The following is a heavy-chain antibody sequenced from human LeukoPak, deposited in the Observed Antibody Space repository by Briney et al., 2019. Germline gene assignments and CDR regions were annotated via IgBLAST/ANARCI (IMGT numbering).Heavy chain of an antibody. Sequence: PGGSLRLSCVGSGFTFSNYEMNWVRQAPGKGLEWVSHISSSGNTMHYADPVKGRFTISNDNANNSLYLLITSLTADDTAVYYCARDESGYYYFDYWGQGTLVTVSS. CDR3: ARDESGYYYFDY. V-gene: IGHV3-48*03. CDR1: GFTFSNYE. D-gene: IGHD5-18*01. CDR2: ISSSGNTM. J-gene: IGHJ4*02.